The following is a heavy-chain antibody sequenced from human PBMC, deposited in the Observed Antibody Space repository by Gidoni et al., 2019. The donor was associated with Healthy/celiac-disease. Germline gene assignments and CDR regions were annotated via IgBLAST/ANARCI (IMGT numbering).Heavy chain of an antibody. Sequence: QVQLVQSGAEVKKPGASVKVSCKASGYTFTSYVISWVRQSPGQGLEWMGWISAYNGNTNYAQKLQGRVTMTTDTSTSTAYMELRSLRSDDTAVYYCARDIVVVPAASDAFDIWGQGTMVTVSS. CDR2: ISAYNGNT. CDR3: ARDIVVVPAASDAFDI. J-gene: IGHJ3*02. V-gene: IGHV1-18*01. CDR1: GYTFTSYV. D-gene: IGHD2-2*01.